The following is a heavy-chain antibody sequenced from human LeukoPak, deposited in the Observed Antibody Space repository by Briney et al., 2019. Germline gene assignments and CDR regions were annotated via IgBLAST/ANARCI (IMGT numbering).Heavy chain of an antibody. CDR2: IYPGDSDI. D-gene: IGHD2-15*01. V-gene: IGHV5-51*01. CDR3: ARQEYCSGGSCYTWFDP. J-gene: IGHJ5*02. CDR1: GYSFTSYW. Sequence: GESLKISCKGSGYSFTSYWIGWVRQMPGKGLEWVGIIYPGDSDIRYSPSFQGQVTISADKSISTAYLQWSSLKASDTAMYYCARQEYCSGGSCYTWFDPWGQGTLVTVSS.